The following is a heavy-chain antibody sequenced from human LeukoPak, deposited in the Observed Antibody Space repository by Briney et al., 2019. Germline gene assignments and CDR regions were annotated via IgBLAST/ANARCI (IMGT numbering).Heavy chain of an antibody. CDR2: INTNTGNP. D-gene: IGHD2-15*01. V-gene: IGHV7-4-1*02. J-gene: IGHJ4*02. Sequence: ASVKVSCKASGYTFTSYAMNWVRQAPGQGLEWMGWINTNTGNPTYAQGFTGRFVFSLDTSVSTAYLQISSLKAEDTAVYYCAKDPELVVVVAATPEQDPCYWGQGTLVTVSS. CDR1: GYTFTSYA. CDR3: AKDPELVVVVAATPEQDPCY.